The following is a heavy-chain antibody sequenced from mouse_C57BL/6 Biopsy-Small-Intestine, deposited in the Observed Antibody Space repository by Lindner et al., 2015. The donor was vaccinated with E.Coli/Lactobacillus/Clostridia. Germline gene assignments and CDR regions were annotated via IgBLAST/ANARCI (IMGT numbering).Heavy chain of an antibody. V-gene: IGHV1-64*01. CDR3: AERRAFSGYDLGALDY. CDR2: MNPSGGST. Sequence: SVKVSCKAPGYTFTSFYMHWVRQAPGQGLEWMGIMNPSGGSTRYAQKFQGRVTMTRDTSTNTVYMELSGLRSEDTAAYYCAERRAFSGYDLGALDYWGQGTLVTVSS. J-gene: IGHJ4*01. CDR1: GYTFTSFY. D-gene: IGHD1-1*01.